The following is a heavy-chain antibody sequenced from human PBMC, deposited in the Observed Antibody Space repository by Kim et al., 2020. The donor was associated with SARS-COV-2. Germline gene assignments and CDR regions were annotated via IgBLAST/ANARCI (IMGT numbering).Heavy chain of an antibody. V-gene: IGHV3-33*05. CDR3: ARDPANDIVATAAYFDY. Sequence: GGSLRLSCAASGFTFSSYGMHWVRQAPGKGLELVAVISYDGSNKYYADSVKGRFTISRDNSKNTLYLQMNSLRAEDTAVYYCARDPANDIVATAAYFDYWGQGTLVTVSS. CDR2: ISYDGSNK. CDR1: GFTFSSYG. D-gene: IGHD5-12*01. J-gene: IGHJ4*02.